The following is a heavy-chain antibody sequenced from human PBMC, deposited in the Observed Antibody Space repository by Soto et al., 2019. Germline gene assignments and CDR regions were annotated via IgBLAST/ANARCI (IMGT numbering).Heavy chain of an antibody. V-gene: IGHV3-23*01. CDR3: AKLKPSVITTNWFDP. J-gene: IGHJ5*02. CDR2: ISGSGGST. CDR1: GFTFSSYA. Sequence: GGSLRLSCAASGFTFSSYAMSWVRQAPGKGLEWVSAISGSGGSTYYADSVKGRFTISRDNSKNTLYLQMNSLRAEHTAVYYCAKLKPSVITTNWFDPWGQGTLVTVSS. D-gene: IGHD4-4*01.